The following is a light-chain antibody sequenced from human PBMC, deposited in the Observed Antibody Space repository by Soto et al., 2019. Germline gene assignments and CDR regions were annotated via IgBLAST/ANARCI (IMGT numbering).Light chain of an antibody. CDR3: QQYCSSLT. CDR1: QSVSSSY. J-gene: IGKJ4*01. CDR2: GAS. V-gene: IGKV3-20*01. Sequence: EIVLTQSPGTLSLSPGERATLSCRASQSVSSSYLAWYQQKPGQAPRLLLYGASSRATGTPDRFSGGGSGTDFPLTISRLEPEDFAVYYCQQYCSSLTFGGGTKVESK.